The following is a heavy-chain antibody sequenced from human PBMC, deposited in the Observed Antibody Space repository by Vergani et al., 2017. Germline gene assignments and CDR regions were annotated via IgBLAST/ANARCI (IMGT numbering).Heavy chain of an antibody. Sequence: QVQLVESGGGVVQPGRSLRLSCAASGFTFSSYGMHWVRQAPGKGLEWVAVIWYDGSNKYYADSVKGRFTISRDNSKNTLYLQMNSLRAEDTAVYYCARGGGSYRWFDPWGQGTLVTVSS. V-gene: IGHV3-33*01. CDR2: IWYDGSNK. J-gene: IGHJ5*02. CDR1: GFTFSSYG. D-gene: IGHD1-26*01. CDR3: ARGGGSYRWFDP.